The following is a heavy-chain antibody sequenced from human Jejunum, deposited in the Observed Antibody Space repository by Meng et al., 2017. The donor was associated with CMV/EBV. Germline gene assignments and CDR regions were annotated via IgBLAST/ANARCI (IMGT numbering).Heavy chain of an antibody. CDR1: FIISADY. Sequence: FIISADYMTWLRQAPGKGLEGLSYISTTGNYIYYADSVKGRFTISRDNAKNSLFLQMNNLRAEDTGVYYCARGGGRYGSGTPPFDYWGQGALVTVSS. D-gene: IGHD3-10*01. CDR3: ARGGGRYGSGTPPFDY. J-gene: IGHJ4*02. V-gene: IGHV3-11*04. CDR2: ISTTGNYI.